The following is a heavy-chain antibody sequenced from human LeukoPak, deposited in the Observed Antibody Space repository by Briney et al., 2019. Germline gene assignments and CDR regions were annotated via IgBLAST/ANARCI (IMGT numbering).Heavy chain of an antibody. CDR1: AVSFSGYY. D-gene: IGHD3-10*01. Sequence: PSETLSLTCAVYAVSFSGYYWSWIRQPPGKGLEWIGEINNSGSTNYNPSLKSRVTISVDTSKNQFSLKLSSVNAADTAVYYCARGVGDTMVRGVIRREFDYWGEGTLVTVSS. CDR2: INNSGST. J-gene: IGHJ4*02. CDR3: ARGVGDTMVRGVIRREFDY. V-gene: IGHV4-34*01.